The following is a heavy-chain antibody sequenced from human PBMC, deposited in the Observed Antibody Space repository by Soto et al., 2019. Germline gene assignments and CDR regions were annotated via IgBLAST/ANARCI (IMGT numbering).Heavy chain of an antibody. CDR3: ARDPMTTVASTGAFDV. V-gene: IGHV1-46*01. CDR1: GYTFTSYY. J-gene: IGHJ3*01. CDR2: INPSGGST. D-gene: IGHD4-17*01. Sequence: ASVKVSCKASGYTFTSYYMHWVRQAPGQGLEWMGIINPSGGSTSYAQKFQGRVTMTRDTSTSTVYMELSSLRSEDTAVYYCARDPMTTVASTGAFDVWGQGTLVTVSS.